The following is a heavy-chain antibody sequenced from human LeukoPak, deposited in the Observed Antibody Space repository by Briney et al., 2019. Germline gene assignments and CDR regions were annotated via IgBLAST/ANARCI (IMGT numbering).Heavy chain of an antibody. CDR1: GFTFSSYG. CDR3: ARGPSGYHNT. V-gene: IGHV3-33*08. J-gene: IGHJ4*02. D-gene: IGHD5-12*01. CDR2: IRYDGSNK. Sequence: GRSLRLSCAASGFTFSSYGMHWVRQAPGKGLEWVAFIRYDGSNKYYADSVKGRFTISRDNSKNTLYLQMNSLRAEDTAVYYCARGPSGYHNTGGQGTLVTVSS.